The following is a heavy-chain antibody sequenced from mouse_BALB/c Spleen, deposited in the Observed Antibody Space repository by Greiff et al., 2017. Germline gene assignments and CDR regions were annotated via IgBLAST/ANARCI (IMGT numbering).Heavy chain of an antibody. CDR1: GYSITSDYA. V-gene: IGHV3-2*02. J-gene: IGHJ2*01. D-gene: IGHD3-3*01. Sequence: EVQLQQSGPGLVKPSQSLSLTCTVTGYSITSDYAWNWIRQFPGNKLEWMGYISYSGSTSYNPSLKSRISITRDTSKNQFFLQLNSVTTEDTATYYCARSLGGRGYWGQGTTLTVSS. CDR3: ARSLGGRGY. CDR2: ISYSGST.